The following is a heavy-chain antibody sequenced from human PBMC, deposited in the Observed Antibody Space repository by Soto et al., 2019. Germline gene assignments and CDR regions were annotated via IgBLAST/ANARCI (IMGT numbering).Heavy chain of an antibody. CDR2: IDYYGST. Sequence: PPETLSLTRTVSGGSLSGYYWSLTRPPPGKRREGIGYIDYYGSTNQNPPLKRRVPISIDKSKNQFSLKLSSVTAADTAVHYCARFGGGMDVWGQGTTVTVSS. V-gene: IGHV4-59*12. CDR1: GGSLSGYY. D-gene: IGHD3-10*01. J-gene: IGHJ6*02. CDR3: ARFGGGMDV.